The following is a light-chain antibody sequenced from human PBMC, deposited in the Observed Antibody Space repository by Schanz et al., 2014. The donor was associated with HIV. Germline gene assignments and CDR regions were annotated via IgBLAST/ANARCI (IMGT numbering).Light chain of an antibody. Sequence: QSVLTQPPSVSAAPGQRVTISCTGTSSNIGAGYDVHWYQLLPGTAPTLLIFDNTNRPSGVPARFSGSKSGSSASLAISGLQADDEADYFCQSFDSSLNGVVFGGGTKLTVL. CDR3: QSFDSSLNGVV. CDR2: DNT. CDR1: SSNIGAGYD. V-gene: IGLV1-40*01. J-gene: IGLJ3*02.